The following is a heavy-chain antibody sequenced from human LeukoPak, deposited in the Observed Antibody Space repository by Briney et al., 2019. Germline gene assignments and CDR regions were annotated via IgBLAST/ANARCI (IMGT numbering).Heavy chain of an antibody. D-gene: IGHD2-2*01. J-gene: IGHJ3*02. CDR2: INPNSGGT. CDR3: ARSIVVVPAAPPVDDAFDI. CDR1: GYTFTGYY. V-gene: IGHV1-2*04. Sequence: GASVKVSCKASGYTFTGYYMHWVRQAPGQGLEWMGWINPNSGGTNYAQKFQGWVTMTRDTSISTAYMELSRLRSEDTAVYYCARSIVVVPAAPPVDDAFDIWGQGTMVTVSS.